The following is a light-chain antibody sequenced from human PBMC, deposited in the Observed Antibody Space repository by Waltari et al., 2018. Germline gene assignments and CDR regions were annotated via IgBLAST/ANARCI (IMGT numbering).Light chain of an antibody. V-gene: IGLV2-14*03. Sequence: QSALTQPASVSGSPGQSITISCTGTSSDVGGYNYVSWYQQHPARAPKLMIYAVSKLPSGVSNRFSGSKSGNTASLTISGLQAEDEADYYCSSYTTSSTVVFGGGTKLTVL. CDR2: AVS. CDR1: SSDVGGYNY. J-gene: IGLJ2*01. CDR3: SSYTTSSTVV.